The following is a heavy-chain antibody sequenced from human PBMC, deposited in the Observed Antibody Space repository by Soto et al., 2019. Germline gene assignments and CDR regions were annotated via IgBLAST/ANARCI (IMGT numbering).Heavy chain of an antibody. V-gene: IGHV1-18*01. CDR3: ARVGYYDSSGYSDAFDI. J-gene: IGHJ3*02. CDR1: GYTFTSYG. D-gene: IGHD3-22*01. CDR2: ISAYNGNT. Sequence: QVQLVQSGAEVKKPGASVKVSCKASGYTFTSYGISWVRQAPGQGLEWMGWISAYNGNTNYAQKLQGRVTMTTGTSTSTAYMELRSLRSDDTAVYYCARVGYYDSSGYSDAFDIWGQGTMVTVSS.